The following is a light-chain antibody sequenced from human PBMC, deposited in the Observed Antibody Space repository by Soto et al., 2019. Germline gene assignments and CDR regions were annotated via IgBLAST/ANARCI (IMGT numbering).Light chain of an antibody. V-gene: IGLV2-14*01. CDR3: SSYTSSTSYV. J-gene: IGLJ1*01. CDR1: NSDVGAYNY. CDR2: AVS. Sequence: QSALTQPASVSGSPGQSITISCTGTNSDVGAYNYVSWYQQHPGKVPKLMIFAVSYRPSGVSNRFSGSKSGNTASLTISGLQAEDEADYYCSSYTSSTSYVLGSGTKLTVL.